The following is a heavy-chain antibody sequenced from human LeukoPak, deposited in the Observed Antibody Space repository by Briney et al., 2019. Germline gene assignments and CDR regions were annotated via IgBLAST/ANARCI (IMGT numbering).Heavy chain of an antibody. D-gene: IGHD3-9*01. V-gene: IGHV3-30*03. Sequence: GGSLRLSCAASGFTFENYGMHWVRQAPDKGLEWLTFTSYDDSYQFYADSVRGRFIVSRDMSQDTLYLQMNSLRAEHTAVYYCARGVGLRYLIAGVYFDLWGQGTLVTVSS. CDR3: ARGVGLRYLIAGVYFDL. CDR2: TSYDDSYQ. CDR1: GFTFENYG. J-gene: IGHJ4*02.